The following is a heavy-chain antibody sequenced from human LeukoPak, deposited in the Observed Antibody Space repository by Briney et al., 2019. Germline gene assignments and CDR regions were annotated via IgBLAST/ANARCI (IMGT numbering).Heavy chain of an antibody. Sequence: GGSLRLSCAASGFTFSDYYMSWIRQAPGKGLEWVSYISSSGSTIYYADSVKGRFTISRDNAKNSLYLQMNSLRAEDTAVYYCAAHYCSSTSCYTTNNRVDYWGQGTLVTVSS. D-gene: IGHD2-2*01. CDR2: ISSSGSTI. CDR3: AAHYCSSTSCYTTNNRVDY. CDR1: GFTFSDYY. J-gene: IGHJ4*02. V-gene: IGHV3-11*01.